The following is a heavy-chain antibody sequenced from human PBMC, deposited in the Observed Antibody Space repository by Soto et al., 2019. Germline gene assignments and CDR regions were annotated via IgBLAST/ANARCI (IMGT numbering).Heavy chain of an antibody. CDR2: VSFDGTNK. Sequence: QVQLVESGGGVVQPGRSLRLSCEASGYTFSNYAAHWVRQTPGKGLEWVAVVSFDGTNKYYADSVRGRFSISRDNSKNTLYLQMTSLRSEDTGVYYCARAMLGIVPLYGIDVWGQGTTVAVSS. CDR1: GYTFSNYA. J-gene: IGHJ6*02. CDR3: ARAMLGIVPLYGIDV. D-gene: IGHD3-10*02. V-gene: IGHV3-30-3*01.